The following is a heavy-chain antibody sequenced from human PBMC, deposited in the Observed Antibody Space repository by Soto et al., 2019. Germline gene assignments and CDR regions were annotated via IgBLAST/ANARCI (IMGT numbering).Heavy chain of an antibody. CDR2: IWLSGST. J-gene: IGHJ4*02. CDR1: GGSVSGGGYS. CDR3: ARGGDYFDY. V-gene: IGHV4-30-2*01. Sequence: SETLSLTCAVSGGSVSGGGYSWSWIRQPPGKGLEWIGYIWLSGSTYYNPSLKSRVTISIDRSKNQFSLRLSSVTAADTAVYYCARGGDYFDYWGQGTLVTVSS.